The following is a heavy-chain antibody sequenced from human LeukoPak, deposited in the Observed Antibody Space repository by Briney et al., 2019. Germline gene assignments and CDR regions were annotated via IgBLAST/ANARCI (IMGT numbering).Heavy chain of an antibody. D-gene: IGHD6-19*01. CDR2: IYTSGST. Sequence: PSETLSLTCTVSGNSISSGDNYWSWIRQPAGKGLEWIGRIYTSGSTNYNPSLKSRVTISVDTSKNQFSLRLSSVTAADTAVYYCARVREYSSGCYFDSWGQGTLVTVSS. J-gene: IGHJ4*02. V-gene: IGHV4-61*02. CDR3: ARVREYSSGCYFDS. CDR1: GNSISSGDNY.